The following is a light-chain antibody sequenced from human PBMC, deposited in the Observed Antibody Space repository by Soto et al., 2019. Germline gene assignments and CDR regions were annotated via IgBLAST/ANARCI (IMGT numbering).Light chain of an antibody. CDR3: QHFGGSSYT. V-gene: IGKV3-20*01. Sequence: DIVLTQSPGTLSLSPGETATLSCRASQSVNSNYLAWYQQKPGQAPRLLIYGASARATGIPDRFSGSGSGTEFTLAISRLEPEDFAVYYCQHFGGSSYTFGQGTKLEIK. CDR1: QSVNSNY. CDR2: GAS. J-gene: IGKJ2*01.